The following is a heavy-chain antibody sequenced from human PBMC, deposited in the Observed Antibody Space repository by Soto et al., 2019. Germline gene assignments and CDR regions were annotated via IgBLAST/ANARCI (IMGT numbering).Heavy chain of an antibody. V-gene: IGHV3-15*01. CDR1: GFTFSNAW. Sequence: EVQLVESGGGLVKPGGSLRLSCAASGFTFSNAWMSWVRQAPGKGLEWVGRIKSKTDGGTTDYAAPVKGRFTISRDDSKNTLYLQMNSLKTEDTAVYYSTTDIVVVVAATTDNYYYYMDVWGKGTTVTVSS. J-gene: IGHJ6*03. D-gene: IGHD2-15*01. CDR2: IKSKTDGGTT. CDR3: TTDIVVVVAATTDNYYYYMDV.